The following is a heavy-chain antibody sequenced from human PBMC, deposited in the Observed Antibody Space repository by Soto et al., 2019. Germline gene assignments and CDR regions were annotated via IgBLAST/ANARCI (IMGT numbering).Heavy chain of an antibody. J-gene: IGHJ6*02. D-gene: IGHD3-3*01. CDR1: GFTFSSYA. CDR3: ARESHDFWSGYSPDYYYGMDV. CDR2: ITSDGRA. Sequence: GGSLRLSCAASGFTFSSYAMSWVRQAPGKGLEWVSVITSDGRAYYADSLKFRFTISGYNSKNTLYLQMNSLRAEDTAVYYCARESHDFWSGYSPDYYYGMDVWAQGTTVPVSS. V-gene: IGHV3-23*01.